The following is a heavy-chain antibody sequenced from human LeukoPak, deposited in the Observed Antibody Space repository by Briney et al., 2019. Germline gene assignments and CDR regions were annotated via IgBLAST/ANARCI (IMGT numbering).Heavy chain of an antibody. V-gene: IGHV3-21*01. CDR3: ARDLYSLFDY. CDR2: ISSSSSYI. Sequence: GGTLRLSCAASGLTFSIYNMNWLRQAPGKGLEWVSYISSSSSYIYYADSVQGRFTISRDNAKNSLYLQMNSLRAEDTAVYYCARDLYSLFDYWGQGTLVTVSS. D-gene: IGHD5-18*01. CDR1: GLTFSIYN. J-gene: IGHJ4*02.